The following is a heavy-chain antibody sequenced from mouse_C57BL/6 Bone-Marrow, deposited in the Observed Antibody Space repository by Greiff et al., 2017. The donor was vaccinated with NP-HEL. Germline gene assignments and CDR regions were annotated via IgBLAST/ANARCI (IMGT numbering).Heavy chain of an antibody. J-gene: IGHJ1*03. D-gene: IGHD1-1*01. CDR2: INPSSGYT. CDR3: ARFITTGEGYFDV. Sequence: QVQLQQSGAELARPGASVQMSCKASGYTFTSYTMHWVKQRPGQGLEWIGYINPSSGYTKSNQKFNDKATLTADKSPSTAYMQLRSLTSEDSAVYYCARFITTGEGYFDVWGTGTTVTVSS. V-gene: IGHV1-4*01. CDR1: GYTFTSYT.